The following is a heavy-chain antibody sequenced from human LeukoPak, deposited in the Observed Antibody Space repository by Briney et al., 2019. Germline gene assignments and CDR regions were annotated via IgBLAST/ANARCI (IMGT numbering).Heavy chain of an antibody. CDR1: GGSFSDYY. D-gene: IGHD4-17*01. CDR3: ARGGDYGDYVFHY. CDR2: IYHSGST. Sequence: SETLSLTCAVYGGSFSDYYWTWIRQPPGKGLEWIGEIYHSGSTNYNPSLKSRVTISVDTSKNQFSLRLYSVTAADTAVYYCARGGDYGDYVFHYWGQGTLVTVSS. V-gene: IGHV4-34*01. J-gene: IGHJ4*02.